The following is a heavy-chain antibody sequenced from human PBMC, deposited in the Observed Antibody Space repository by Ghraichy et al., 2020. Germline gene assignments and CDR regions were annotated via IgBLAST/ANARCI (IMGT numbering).Heavy chain of an antibody. Sequence: GGSLRLSCVASGVTFENAWMSWVRQAPGKGLEWVGRIKNKADGGTADYAAPVQVRFFTSRDESKKTLFMQMNRLKTEDTTMYYCTSDPGDYKIYWGQGTLASVSS. CDR3: TSDPGDYKIY. J-gene: IGHJ4*02. CDR2: IKNKADGGTA. D-gene: IGHD4-17*01. V-gene: IGHV3-15*01. CDR1: GVTFENAW.